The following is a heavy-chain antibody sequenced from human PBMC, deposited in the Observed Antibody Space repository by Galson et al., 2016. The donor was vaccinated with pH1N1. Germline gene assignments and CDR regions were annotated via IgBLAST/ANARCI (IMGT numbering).Heavy chain of an antibody. Sequence: SLRLSCAASAFTFSSYAMHWVRQAPGKGLEWVAVISYDGSNKFCADSVKGRFTIPRDNSKNTLYLQMNSLRAEDTAVYYCARDRYYYDSSGYFVNWFDPWGQGTLVTVSS. CDR1: AFTFSSYA. V-gene: IGHV3-30-3*01. CDR2: ISYDGSNK. J-gene: IGHJ5*02. CDR3: ARDRYYYDSSGYFVNWFDP. D-gene: IGHD3-22*01.